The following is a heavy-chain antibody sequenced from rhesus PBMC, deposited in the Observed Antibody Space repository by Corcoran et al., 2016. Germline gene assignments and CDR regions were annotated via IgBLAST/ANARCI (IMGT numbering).Heavy chain of an antibody. CDR3: ARHSNWNYPGSFDY. D-gene: IGHD1-26*01. CDR2: IYWDDDK. J-gene: IGHJ4*01. Sequence: QVTLKESGPALVKPTQTLTLTCTFSGFSISTSGMGVGWIRQPPGKALEWLALIYWDDDKNYRTARKCRPTIAKETSKNQVVLTMTNMDPVDTATYYCARHSNWNYPGSFDYWGQGVLVTVSS. V-gene: IGHV2-174*01. CDR1: GFSISTSGMG.